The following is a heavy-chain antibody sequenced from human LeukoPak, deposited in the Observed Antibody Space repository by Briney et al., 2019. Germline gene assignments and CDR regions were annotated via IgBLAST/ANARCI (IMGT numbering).Heavy chain of an antibody. J-gene: IGHJ4*02. CDR3: ARGSGSYSFFDY. CDR2: ISATNANT. V-gene: IGHV1-18*01. D-gene: IGHD1-26*01. Sequence: GASVKASCRASGYTFISYGISWVRQAPGQGLEWMGWISATNANTNNEQNFQGRVTMTTDTSTSTAYMELRSLRSDDTAVYYCARGSGSYSFFDYWGQGTLVTVSS. CDR1: GYTFISYG.